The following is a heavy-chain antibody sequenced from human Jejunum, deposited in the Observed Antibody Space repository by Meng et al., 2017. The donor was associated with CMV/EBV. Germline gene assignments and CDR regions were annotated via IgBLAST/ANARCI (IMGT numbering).Heavy chain of an antibody. Sequence: FTLRDHYMDWVRQAPGKGLEWVGCISNKAKSYTTEYAASVKGRFTISRDDSKNSLYLQMNSLKTEDTAIYYCATLGYCSGTSCYTSGYWGQGTLVTVSS. V-gene: IGHV3-72*01. J-gene: IGHJ4*02. CDR2: ISNKAKSYTT. D-gene: IGHD2-2*02. CDR1: FTLRDHY. CDR3: ATLGYCSGTSCYTSGY.